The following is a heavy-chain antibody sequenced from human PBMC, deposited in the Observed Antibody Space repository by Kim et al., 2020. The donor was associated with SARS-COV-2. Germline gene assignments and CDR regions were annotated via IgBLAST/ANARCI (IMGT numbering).Heavy chain of an antibody. Sequence: ASVKVSCKASGYTFTAYHINWLRQATGQGPEWMGWIDPDKGYTGYTQKFQGRVTMTRDTSVSTVYMELSSLRSEDTAVYYCARDYYGSGNGNFDFWGQGT. CDR3: ARDYYGSGNGNFDF. V-gene: IGHV1-8*01. D-gene: IGHD3-10*01. CDR2: IDPDKGYT. J-gene: IGHJ4*02. CDR1: GYTFTAYH.